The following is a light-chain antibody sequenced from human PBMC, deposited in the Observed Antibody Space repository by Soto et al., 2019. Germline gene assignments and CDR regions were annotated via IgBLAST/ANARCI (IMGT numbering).Light chain of an antibody. CDR3: QQYRGKPFT. CDR1: QSIDSW. V-gene: IGKV1-5*01. CDR2: DAS. Sequence: DIQMTQSPSTLSASVGDRVTIACRASQSIDSWLAWYQQKPGKAPKFLIYDASDLESGVPSRFSGSGSGTEFTLTISSVQPDDFATYYCQQYRGKPFTFGQGTKVEIK. J-gene: IGKJ2*01.